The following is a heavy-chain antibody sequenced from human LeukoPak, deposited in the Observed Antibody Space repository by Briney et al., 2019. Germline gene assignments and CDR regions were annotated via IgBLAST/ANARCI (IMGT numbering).Heavy chain of an antibody. CDR1: GFTFSSYE. CDR2: IRSDGSNK. Sequence: PGGSLRLSCAASGFTFSSYEMNWVRQAPGKGLEWVAFIRSDGSNKYYADSVKGRFTSSRDNSKNTLYLQMNSLRAEDTAVYYCAKQLLWFGELSHFDYWGQGTRVTVSS. J-gene: IGHJ4*02. V-gene: IGHV3-30*02. CDR3: AKQLLWFGELSHFDY. D-gene: IGHD3-10*01.